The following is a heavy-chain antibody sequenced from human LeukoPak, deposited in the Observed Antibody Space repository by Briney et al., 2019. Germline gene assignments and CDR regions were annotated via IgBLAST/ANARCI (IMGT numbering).Heavy chain of an antibody. CDR2: ISTTGLT. CDR3: ARGPASGRYYSTYYYYYMDV. Sequence: PSETLSLTCTVCDDSVSKYYWNSIRQPPGKGLEWIGHISTTGLTNYNPSLKSRVTISLDTSKNQFSLSLNSVSAADTAVYFCARGPASGRYYSTYYYYYMDVWGKGTTVTVSS. CDR1: DDSVSKYY. D-gene: IGHD3-10*01. J-gene: IGHJ6*03. V-gene: IGHV4-4*09.